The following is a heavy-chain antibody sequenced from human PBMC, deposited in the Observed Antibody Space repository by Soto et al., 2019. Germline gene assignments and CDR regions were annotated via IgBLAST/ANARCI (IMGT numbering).Heavy chain of an antibody. CDR1: VGTFSNYT. Sequence: QVQLVQSGAEVKKPGSSVKVSCKASVGTFSNYTITWVRQAPGQGLEWMGRIIPILDIANYAKKFQGRVTITADKSTSTAYMELSSLRSEDTAVYYCARDVGLGPVTVSTHVDYWGQGTLVIVSS. CDR3: ARDVGLGPVTVSTHVDY. J-gene: IGHJ4*02. D-gene: IGHD4-17*01. V-gene: IGHV1-69*08. CDR2: IIPILDIA.